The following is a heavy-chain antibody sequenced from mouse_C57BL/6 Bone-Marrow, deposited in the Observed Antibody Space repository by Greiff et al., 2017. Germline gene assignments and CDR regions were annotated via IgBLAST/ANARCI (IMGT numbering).Heavy chain of an antibody. CDR2: INPNNGGT. D-gene: IGHD1-1*01. CDR1: GYTFTDYN. V-gene: IGHV1-22*01. J-gene: IGHJ3*01. CDR3: ARGYGTWFAY. Sequence: EVKLVESGPELVKPGASVKMSCKASGYTFTDYNMHWVKQSHGKSLEWIGYINPNNGGTSYNQKFKGKATLTVNKSSSTAYMELRSLTSEDSAVYYCARGYGTWFAYWGQGTLVTVSA.